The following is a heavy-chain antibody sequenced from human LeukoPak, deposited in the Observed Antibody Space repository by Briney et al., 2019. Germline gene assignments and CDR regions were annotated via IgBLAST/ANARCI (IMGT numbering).Heavy chain of an antibody. D-gene: IGHD6-13*01. CDR1: GYTFTGYY. CDR2: INPNSSGT. Sequence: ASVKVSCKASGYTFTGYYMHWVRQAPGQGLEWMGWINPNSSGTNYAQKFQGRVTMTRDTSISTAYMELSRLRSDDTAVYYRARDKAWQRSSQSYYYMDVWGKGTTVTVSS. J-gene: IGHJ6*03. V-gene: IGHV1-2*02. CDR3: ARDKAWQRSSQSYYYMDV.